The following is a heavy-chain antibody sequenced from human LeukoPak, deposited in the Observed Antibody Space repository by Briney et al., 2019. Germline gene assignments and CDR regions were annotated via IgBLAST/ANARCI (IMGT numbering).Heavy chain of an antibody. D-gene: IGHD6-6*01. CDR3: ARDQLVRYSRHYYYYGMDV. V-gene: IGHV4-59*01. CDR2: IYYSGST. CDR1: GDSISSYY. Sequence: SETLSLTCTVSGDSISSYYWSWIRQPPGKGLEWIGYIYYSGSTNYNPSLKSRVTISVDTSKNQFSLKLSSVTAADTAVYYCARDQLVRYSRHYYYYGMDVWGQGTTVTVSS. J-gene: IGHJ6*02.